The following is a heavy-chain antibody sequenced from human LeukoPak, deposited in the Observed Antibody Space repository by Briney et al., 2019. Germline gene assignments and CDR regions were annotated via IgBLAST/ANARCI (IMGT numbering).Heavy chain of an antibody. J-gene: IGHJ4*02. Sequence: GGSLRLSCAASGLTFSDYYMSWIRQAPGKGLEWVSYISSSGSTIYYADSVKGRFTISRDNAKNSLYLQMNSLRAGDTAVYYCAIAVADSFDYWGQGTLVTVSS. V-gene: IGHV3-11*01. CDR1: GLTFSDYY. D-gene: IGHD6-19*01. CDR3: AIAVADSFDY. CDR2: ISSSGSTI.